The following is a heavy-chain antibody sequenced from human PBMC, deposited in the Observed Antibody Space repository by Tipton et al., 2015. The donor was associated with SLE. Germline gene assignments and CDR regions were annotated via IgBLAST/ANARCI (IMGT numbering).Heavy chain of an antibody. CDR1: GFTFNSYT. V-gene: IGHV4-34*01. CDR3: ARGGEMSTVPFDY. Sequence: GSLRLSCATSGFTFNSYTMNWVRQPPGKGLEWIGEINRSGGTNHNPSLKSRVTISVDTSKNHFSLRLTSVTAADTALYYCARGGEMSTVPFDYWGQGTLVTVSS. CDR2: INRSGGT. J-gene: IGHJ4*02. D-gene: IGHD5-24*01.